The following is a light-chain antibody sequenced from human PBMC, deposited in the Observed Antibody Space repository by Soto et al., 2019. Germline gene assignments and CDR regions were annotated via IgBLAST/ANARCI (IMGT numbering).Light chain of an antibody. J-gene: IGKJ2*03. CDR2: GIS. CDR3: QQYGNSPFYS. CDR1: QSISSNY. Sequence: EIVLTQSPGTLSLSPGERATLFCRASQSISSNYLAWYQQKPGQAPRLLIYGISSRAAGIPDRFSGGGSGTDLTLTISRLEPEDFAVYYCQQYGNSPFYSFGQGTKLEIK. V-gene: IGKV3-20*01.